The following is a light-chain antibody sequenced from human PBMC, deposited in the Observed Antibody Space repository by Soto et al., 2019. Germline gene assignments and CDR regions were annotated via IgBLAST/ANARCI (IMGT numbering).Light chain of an antibody. V-gene: IGLV2-14*01. J-gene: IGLJ1*01. CDR2: EVS. Sequence: QSALTQPASVSGSPGQSITISCTGTSSDVGGYNYVSWHQQHPGKAPKLMIFEVSYRPSGVADRCSGSKSGNTASLTISGLQADDEADYYCSSNTRSSLYGFGTGTKVTVL. CDR3: SSNTRSSLYG. CDR1: SSDVGGYNY.